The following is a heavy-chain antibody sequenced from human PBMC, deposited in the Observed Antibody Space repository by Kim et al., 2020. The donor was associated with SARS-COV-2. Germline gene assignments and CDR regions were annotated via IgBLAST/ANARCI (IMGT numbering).Heavy chain of an antibody. V-gene: IGHV3-53*01. CDR3: ARVVSDLDAFDI. J-gene: IGHJ3*02. CDR1: GFTVSSNY. CDR2: IYSGGST. D-gene: IGHD1-26*01. Sequence: GGSLRLSCAASGFTVSSNYMSWVRQAPGKGLEWVSVIYSGGSTYYADSVKGRFTISRDNSKNTLYLQMNSLRAEDTAVYYCARVVSDLDAFDIWGQGTMVTVSS.